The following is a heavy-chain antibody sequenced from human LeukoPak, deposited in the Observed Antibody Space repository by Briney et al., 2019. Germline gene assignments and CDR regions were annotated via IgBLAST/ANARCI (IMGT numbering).Heavy chain of an antibody. CDR3: ARDTAMVNVY. CDR1: GGTFSSYA. CDR2: IIPIFGTA. Sequence: EASVKVSCKASGGTFSSYAISWVRQAHGQGLEWMGRIIPIFGTANYAQKFQGRVTITADKSTSTAYMELSSLRSEDTAVYYCARDTAMVNVYWGQGTLVTVSS. D-gene: IGHD5-18*01. V-gene: IGHV1-69*06. J-gene: IGHJ4*02.